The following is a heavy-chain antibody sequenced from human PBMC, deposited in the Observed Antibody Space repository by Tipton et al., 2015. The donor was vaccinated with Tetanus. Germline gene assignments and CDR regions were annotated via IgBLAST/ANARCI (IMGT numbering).Heavy chain of an antibody. CDR1: GFTFGSSA. CDR3: AKEVSGVDYGVGV. Sequence: SLRLSCAGSGFTFGSSAMTWVRQAPGKGLEWVSTISGNGDDPFYADSVKGRFTISRDNSKNTVSLQMNSLRAEDTAVYYCAKEVSGVDYGVGVWGQGTRVTVSS. CDR2: ISGNGDDP. D-gene: IGHD1-26*01. V-gene: IGHV3-23*01. J-gene: IGHJ6*02.